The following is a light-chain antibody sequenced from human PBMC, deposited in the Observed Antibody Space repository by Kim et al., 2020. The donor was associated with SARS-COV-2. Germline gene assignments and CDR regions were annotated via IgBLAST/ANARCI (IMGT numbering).Light chain of an antibody. CDR2: AAS. V-gene: IGKV1-27*01. CDR1: QDISNY. CDR3: QKYYSDPS. Sequence: SASLGYRVPIPCRASQDISNYLALYQQKPGKVPKLLIYAASTLQSGVSSRFGGTGSGTDFTLTISSLQPEDVATYYCQKYYSDPSFGQGTKVDIK. J-gene: IGKJ1*01.